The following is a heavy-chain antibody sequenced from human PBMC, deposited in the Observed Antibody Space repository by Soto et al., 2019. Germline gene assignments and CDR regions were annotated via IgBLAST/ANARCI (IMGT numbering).Heavy chain of an antibody. D-gene: IGHD3-22*01. CDR2: ISAYNGNT. CDR3: ARVPYYYDSSGYYEGGYYGMDV. J-gene: IGHJ6*02. V-gene: IGHV1-18*01. CDR1: GYTFTSYG. Sequence: QVQLVQSGAEVKKPGASVKVSCKASGYTFTSYGISWVRQAPGQGLEWMGWISAYNGNTNYAQKLQGRVTMTTDTSTSTAYMELRSLRSDDTAVYYCARVPYYYDSSGYYEGGYYGMDVWGQGTTVTVSS.